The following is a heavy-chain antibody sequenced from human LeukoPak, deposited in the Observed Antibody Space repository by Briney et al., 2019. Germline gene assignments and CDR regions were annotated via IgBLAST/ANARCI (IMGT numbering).Heavy chain of an antibody. D-gene: IGHD2-15*01. CDR1: GFTFSSYS. J-gene: IGHJ3*02. CDR2: ISSSSSYI. Sequence: PGGSLRLSCAASGFTFSSYSMNWVRQAPGKGLEWVSSISSSSSYIYYADSVKGRFTISRDNAKNSLYLQMNSLRAEDTAVYYCATGYCSGGSCYTDAFDIWRQGTMVTVSS. V-gene: IGHV3-21*01. CDR3: ATGYCSGGSCYTDAFDI.